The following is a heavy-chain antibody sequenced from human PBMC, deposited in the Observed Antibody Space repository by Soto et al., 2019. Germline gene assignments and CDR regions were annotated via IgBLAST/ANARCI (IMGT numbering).Heavy chain of an antibody. CDR3: ARRHGGSPDRGFDP. V-gene: IGHV5-51*01. J-gene: IGHJ5*02. Sequence: IKDSRRGSEYSSTNYWSRWISKMNGKGLEWMGIIYPGDSDTRYSPSFQGQVTISADKSISTAYLQWSSLKASDTAMYYCARRHGGSPDRGFDPWGQGTLVTVSS. CDR2: IYPGDSDT. CDR1: EYSSTNYW. D-gene: IGHD3-16*01.